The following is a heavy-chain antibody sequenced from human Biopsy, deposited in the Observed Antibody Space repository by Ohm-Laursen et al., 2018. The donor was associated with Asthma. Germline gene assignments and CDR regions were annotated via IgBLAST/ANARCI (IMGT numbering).Heavy chain of an antibody. CDR2: ILFDGRKI. CDR1: GFNFHNYG. Sequence: SLRLSCTASGFNFHNYGMNWVRRAPGKGLEWVAQILFDGRKINYPGSVKGRFTISRDNSKNMVYLQMNSLRPEDTVVYYCAKDRVAGRSYYFDYWGQGSPVSVSS. V-gene: IGHV3-30*18. J-gene: IGHJ4*02. CDR3: AKDRVAGRSYYFDY. D-gene: IGHD6-13*01.